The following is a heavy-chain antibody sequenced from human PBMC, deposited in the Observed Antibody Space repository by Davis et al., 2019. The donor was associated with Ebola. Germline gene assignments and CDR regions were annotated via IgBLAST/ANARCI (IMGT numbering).Heavy chain of an antibody. Sequence: ASVKVSCKASGGTFSSYAISWVRQAPGQGLEWMGWINPNSGGTNYAQKFQGRVTMTRDTSTSTVYMELSSLRSEDTAVYYCARDNAVVVPAAIPDYYYYYYMDVWGKGTTVTVSS. CDR1: GGTFSSYA. CDR3: ARDNAVVVPAAIPDYYYYYYMDV. D-gene: IGHD2-2*02. CDR2: INPNSGGT. V-gene: IGHV1-8*02. J-gene: IGHJ6*03.